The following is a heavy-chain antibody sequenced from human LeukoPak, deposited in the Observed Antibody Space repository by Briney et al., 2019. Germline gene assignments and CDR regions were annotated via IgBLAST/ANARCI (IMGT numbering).Heavy chain of an antibody. CDR3: ASSCSSTSCELDY. J-gene: IGHJ4*02. CDR2: INPSGGST. CDR1: GYTFTSYY. D-gene: IGHD2-2*01. V-gene: IGHV1-46*01. Sequence: ASVTVSCKASGYTFTSYYMHWVRQAPGQGLEWMGIINPSGGSTSYAQKFQGRVAMTRDTSTSTVYMELSSLRSEDTAVYYCASSCSSTSCELDYWGQGTLVTVSS.